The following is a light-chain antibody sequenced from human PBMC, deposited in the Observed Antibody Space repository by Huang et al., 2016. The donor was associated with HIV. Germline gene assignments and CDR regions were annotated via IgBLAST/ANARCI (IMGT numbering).Light chain of an antibody. CDR1: QDISIW. V-gene: IGKV1-12*01. J-gene: IGKJ5*01. Sequence: DIQMTQSPSSVSASEGATVTITCRASQDISIWLAWYQQKPREAPTLLIHSASILVSGVPARFRGSGSGTNFSLTINGLRPDDFATYYCLQADISPRSFGQGTRLDIQ. CDR2: SAS. CDR3: LQADISPRS.